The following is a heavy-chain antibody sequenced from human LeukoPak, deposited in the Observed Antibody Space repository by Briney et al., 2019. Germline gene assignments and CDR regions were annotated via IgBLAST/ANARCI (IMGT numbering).Heavy chain of an antibody. Sequence: PGGSLRLSCAASGFTFDNYALNWDRQAPGKGLEWVSAITGVGGTTYYADSVKGRFTISRDNSENTLYLQMNSLRAEVTAVYYCANSSTFWSGYSAPWGQGPLVTVSP. CDR3: ANSSTFWSGYSAP. D-gene: IGHD3-3*01. CDR1: GFTFDNYA. CDR2: ITGVGGTT. V-gene: IGHV3-23*01. J-gene: IGHJ5*02.